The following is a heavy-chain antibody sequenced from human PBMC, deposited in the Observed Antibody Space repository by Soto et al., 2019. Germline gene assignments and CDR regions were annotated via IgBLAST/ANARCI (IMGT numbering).Heavy chain of an antibody. CDR2: IFSNDEK. CDR3: ARLQDPRYCSSTSCYTVDY. D-gene: IGHD2-2*02. V-gene: IGHV2-26*01. CDR1: GFSLSNARMG. J-gene: IGHJ4*02. Sequence: QVTLKESGPVLVKPTETLTLTCTVSGFSLSNARMGVSWIRQPPGKALEWLAHIFSNDEKSYSTSLKSRLTISKDTPKSQVVLTMINMDPVDTATYYCARLQDPRYCSSTSCYTVDYWGQGTLVTVSS.